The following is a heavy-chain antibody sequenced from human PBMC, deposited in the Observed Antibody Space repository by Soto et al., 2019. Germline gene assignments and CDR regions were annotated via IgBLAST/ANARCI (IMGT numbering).Heavy chain of an antibody. J-gene: IGHJ1*01. CDR1: GFTFSSYG. CDR3: AKVGGPGEYFQH. V-gene: IGHV3-30*18. Sequence: QVQLVESGGGVVQPGRSLRLSCAASGFTFSSYGMHWVRQAPGKGLEWVAVISYDGSNKYYADSVKGRFTISRDNSKNTLYLQMNSLRAEDTAVYYCAKVGGPGEYFQHWGQGTLVTVSS. D-gene: IGHD3-16*01. CDR2: ISYDGSNK.